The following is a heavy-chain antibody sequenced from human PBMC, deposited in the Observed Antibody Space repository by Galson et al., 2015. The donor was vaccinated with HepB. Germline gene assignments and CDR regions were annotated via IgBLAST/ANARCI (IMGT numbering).Heavy chain of an antibody. CDR1: GFTFSSYW. D-gene: IGHD4-23*01. CDR3: AREDGNYYYYYGMDV. Sequence: SLRLSCAASGFTFSSYWMSWVRQAPGKGLEWVANIKQDGSEKYYVDSVKGRFTISRDNAKNSLYLQMNSLRAEDTAVYYCAREDGNYYYYYGMDVWGQGTTVTVSS. V-gene: IGHV3-7*03. CDR2: IKQDGSEK. J-gene: IGHJ6*02.